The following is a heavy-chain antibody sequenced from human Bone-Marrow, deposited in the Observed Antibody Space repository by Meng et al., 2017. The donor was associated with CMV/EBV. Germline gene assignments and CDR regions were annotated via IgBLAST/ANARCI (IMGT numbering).Heavy chain of an antibody. CDR3: AKSPQYIVVVPAAMNRSYYFDY. V-gene: IGHV3-23*01. D-gene: IGHD2-2*01. J-gene: IGHJ4*02. Sequence: GESLKISCAASGFTFSSYAMSWVRQAPGKGLEWVSAISGSGGSTYYADSVKGRFTISRDNSKNTLYLQMNSLRAEDTAVYYCAKSPQYIVVVPAAMNRSYYFDYWGQGTLVTVYS. CDR2: ISGSGGST. CDR1: GFTFSSYA.